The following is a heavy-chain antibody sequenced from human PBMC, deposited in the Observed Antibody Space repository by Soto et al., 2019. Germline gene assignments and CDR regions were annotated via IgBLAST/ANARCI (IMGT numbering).Heavy chain of an antibody. D-gene: IGHD3-22*01. Sequence: TAETLSLTCCVSGHSISSGFYWGFMRQSPGKGLEWIGTIYHSGTTYYNPSLKSRVTISADMSENHLSLKLTSVTAADTAVYYCAKANLNTRGYYCGTYYFDHWGQGTMVTVSS. CDR3: AKANLNTRGYYCGTYYFDH. CDR1: GHSISSGFY. J-gene: IGHJ4*02. CDR2: IYHSGTT. V-gene: IGHV4-38-2*02.